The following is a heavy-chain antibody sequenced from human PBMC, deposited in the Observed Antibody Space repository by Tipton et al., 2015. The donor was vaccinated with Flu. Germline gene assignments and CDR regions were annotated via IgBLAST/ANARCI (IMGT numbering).Heavy chain of an antibody. Sequence: TLSLTCTVSGGSISSSSYYWGWIRQPPGKGLERIGSIYYSGSTYYNPSLKSRVTISVDTSKNQFSLKLSSVTAADTAVYYCSTYYYGSGSHLSADYYYYGMDVWGQGTTVTVSS. J-gene: IGHJ6*02. CDR1: GGSISSSSYY. CDR3: STYYYGSGSHLSADYYYYGMDV. CDR2: IYYSGST. D-gene: IGHD3-10*01. V-gene: IGHV4-39*07.